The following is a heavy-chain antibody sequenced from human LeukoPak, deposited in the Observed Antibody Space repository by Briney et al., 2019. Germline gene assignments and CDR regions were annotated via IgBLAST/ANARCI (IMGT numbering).Heavy chain of an antibody. CDR2: IVYDGSIK. CDR1: GFTFSRSW. V-gene: IGHV3-30*14. Sequence: PGGSLRLSCAASGFTFSRSWMTWVRQAPGKGLEWVAFIVYDGSIKYNADSVKGRFTISRDNSKNTLYLQMNSLRAEDTAVYYCARGPSGYHNTGGQGTLVTVSS. J-gene: IGHJ4*02. D-gene: IGHD5-12*01. CDR3: ARGPSGYHNT.